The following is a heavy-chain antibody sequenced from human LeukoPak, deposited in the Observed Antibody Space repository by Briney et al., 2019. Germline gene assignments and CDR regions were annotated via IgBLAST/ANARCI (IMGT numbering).Heavy chain of an antibody. CDR1: GGSISSYY. CDR3: ARRNIAAAGGGFDY. V-gene: IGHV4-59*12. D-gene: IGHD6-13*01. CDR2: IYYSGST. Sequence: SETLSLTCTVSGGSISSYYWSWIRQPPGKGLEWIGYIYYSGSTNYNPSLKSRVTISVDTSKNQFSLKLSSVTAADTAVYYCARRNIAAAGGGFDYWGQGTLVTVSS. J-gene: IGHJ4*02.